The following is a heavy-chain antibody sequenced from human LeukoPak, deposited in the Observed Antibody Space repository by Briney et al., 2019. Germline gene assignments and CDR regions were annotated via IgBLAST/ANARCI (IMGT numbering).Heavy chain of an antibody. V-gene: IGHV3-30*03. CDR3: ATRPQVLRYFDWVDV. CDR1: GFTFSSYG. CDR2: ISYDGSNK. J-gene: IGHJ6*02. Sequence: GRSLRLSCAASGFTFSSYGMHWVRQAPGKGLEWVAVISYDGSNKYYADSVKGRFTISRDNSKNTLYLQMNSLRAEDTAVYYCATRPQVLRYFDWVDVWGQGTTVTVSS. D-gene: IGHD3-9*01.